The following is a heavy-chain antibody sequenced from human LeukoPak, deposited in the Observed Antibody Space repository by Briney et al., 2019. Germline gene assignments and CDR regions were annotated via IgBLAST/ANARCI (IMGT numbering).Heavy chain of an antibody. CDR1: GFTFGDYA. D-gene: IGHD1-26*01. CDR3: TKSGTAIVGTTAAYYFDY. Sequence: GRSLRLSCTASGFTFGDYAMGWVRQAPGKGLEWVGFIRGKAYGGTAEYAASVKGRFTISRDDSKSIAYLQMNSLKTEDTAVYYCTKSGTAIVGTTAAYYFDYWGQGTLVTVSS. V-gene: IGHV3-49*04. CDR2: IRGKAYGGTA. J-gene: IGHJ4*02.